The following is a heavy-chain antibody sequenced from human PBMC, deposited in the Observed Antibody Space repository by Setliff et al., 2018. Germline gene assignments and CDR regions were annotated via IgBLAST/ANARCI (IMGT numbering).Heavy chain of an antibody. CDR3: AKQGDLAFDY. J-gene: IGHJ4*02. Sequence: ASVKVPCKTSGYPFGGYYIYWMRQAPGQGLEWMGWIDPKSGRTKYAVKFQGRVTMTRDTSISTIYIEVSSLTSDDTAMYYCAKQGDLAFDYWGQGTQVTVSS. CDR2: IDPKSGRT. CDR1: GYPFGGYY. V-gene: IGHV1-2*02. D-gene: IGHD3-16*01.